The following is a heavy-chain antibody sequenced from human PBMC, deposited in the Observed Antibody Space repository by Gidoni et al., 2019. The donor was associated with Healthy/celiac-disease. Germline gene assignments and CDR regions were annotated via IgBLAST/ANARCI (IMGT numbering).Heavy chain of an antibody. V-gene: IGHV3-7*01. CDR3: AREMATIRVDAFDI. CDR2: IKQDGSEK. Sequence: EVQLESGGGLVQPGGSLRLSCAASGFTFSSYWMSWVRQAPGKGLEWVANIKQDGSEKYYVDSVKGRFTISRDNAKNSLYLQMNSLRAEDTAVYYCAREMATIRVDAFDIWGQGTMVTVSS. CDR1: GFTFSSYW. D-gene: IGHD5-12*01. J-gene: IGHJ3*02.